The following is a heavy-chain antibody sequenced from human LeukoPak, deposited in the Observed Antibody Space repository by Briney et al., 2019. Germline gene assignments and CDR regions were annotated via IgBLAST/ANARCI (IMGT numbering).Heavy chain of an antibody. CDR3: ARLAYGSGPYGMDV. D-gene: IGHD3-10*01. CDR1: GFTFSSYE. V-gene: IGHV3-48*03. Sequence: GGSLRLSCAASGFTFSSYEMNWVRQAPGKGLEWASYISSSGSTIYYADSVKGRFTISRDNAKNSLYLQMNSLRAEDTAVYYCARLAYGSGPYGMDVWGKGTTVTVSS. CDR2: ISSSGSTI. J-gene: IGHJ6*04.